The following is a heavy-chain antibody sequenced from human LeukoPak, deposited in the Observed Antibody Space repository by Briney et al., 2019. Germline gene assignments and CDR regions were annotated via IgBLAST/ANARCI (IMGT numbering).Heavy chain of an antibody. Sequence: GGSLRLSCAASGFRFSYHDMHWVRQAPGKGLEFVSSIGAAGAHTFYADSVKGRFTISRDNFHRTMYLQMDGLRAEDSAVYYCARDLGGTKTGGFDIWGQGTVVTVS. J-gene: IGHJ3*02. CDR1: GFRFSYHD. CDR3: ARDLGGTKTGGFDI. V-gene: IGHV3-64*02. CDR2: IGAAGAHT. D-gene: IGHD1-14*01.